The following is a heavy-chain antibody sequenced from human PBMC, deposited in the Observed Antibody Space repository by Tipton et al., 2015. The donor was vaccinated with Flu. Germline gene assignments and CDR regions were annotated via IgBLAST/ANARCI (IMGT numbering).Heavy chain of an antibody. Sequence: SLRLSCAASGFTFSSYWMHWVRQAPGKGLVWVARINSDGSSTNYADSVKGRFTISRDNAKNTLYMQMNSLRAEDTAVYYCARGGSTFGGVIAPFGYWGQGTLVTASS. D-gene: IGHD3-16*02. CDR3: ARGGSTFGGVIAPFGY. V-gene: IGHV3-74*01. CDR2: INSDGSST. CDR1: GFTFSSYW. J-gene: IGHJ4*02.